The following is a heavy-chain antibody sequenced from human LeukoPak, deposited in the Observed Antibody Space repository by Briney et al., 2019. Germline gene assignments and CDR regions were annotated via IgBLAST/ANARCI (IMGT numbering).Heavy chain of an antibody. V-gene: IGHV3-30*04. D-gene: IGHD1-14*01. Sequence: GGSLRLSCAASGFTFSSYAMHWVRQAPGKGPEWVAVISNDGGTTFYADSVKGRFTISRDNSKNTLHLQMNSLSAEDTAVYYCPRALLGPNQPIEYWGQGSLVTVS. CDR1: GFTFSSYA. CDR3: PRALLGPNQPIEY. CDR2: ISNDGGTT. J-gene: IGHJ4*02.